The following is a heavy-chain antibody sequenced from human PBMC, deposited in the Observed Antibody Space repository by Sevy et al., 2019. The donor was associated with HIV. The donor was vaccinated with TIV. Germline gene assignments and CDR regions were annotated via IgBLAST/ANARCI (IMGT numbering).Heavy chain of an antibody. V-gene: IGHV1-8*01. J-gene: IGHJ5*02. CDR2: MNPNSGNT. CDR3: ARGWDNWNDEDSSFDP. CDR1: GYTFTSYD. Sequence: ASVKVSCKASGYTFTSYDINWVRQATGQGLEWMGWMNPNSGNTGYAQKFQGRVTMTRNTSISTAYMELSSLRSEDTAVYYCARGWDNWNDEDSSFDPWGQGTLVTVSS. D-gene: IGHD1-1*01.